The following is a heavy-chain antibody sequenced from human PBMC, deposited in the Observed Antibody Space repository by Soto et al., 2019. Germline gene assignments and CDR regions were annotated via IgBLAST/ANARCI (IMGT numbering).Heavy chain of an antibody. CDR2: IYHSGST. J-gene: IGHJ6*02. CDR1: GGSISSSKW. CDR3: ARCGIDSSRGPDYGMDV. D-gene: IGHD3-9*01. V-gene: IGHV4-4*02. Sequence: TSETLSLTCAVSGGSISSSKWWSWVRQPPGEGLEWIGEIYHSGSTNYNPSLKSRVTISVDKSKNQFSLKLSSVTAADTAVYYCARCGIDSSRGPDYGMDVWGQGTTVTVSS.